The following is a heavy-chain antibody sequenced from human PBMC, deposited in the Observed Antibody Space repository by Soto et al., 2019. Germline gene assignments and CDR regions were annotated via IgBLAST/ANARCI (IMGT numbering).Heavy chain of an antibody. D-gene: IGHD3-10*01. Sequence: HVQLVQSGTEVKKPGAPVRVSCMVSGYPFTTYYIHWVRQAPGQGLEWMGWIDPRSGGTVYEQKFQGRVTTTRDTSNSTVYMDLSGLRADDTALYYCATDDYGIFPYWGQGSLATGSS. CDR3: ATDDYGIFPY. CDR2: IDPRSGGT. V-gene: IGHV1-2*02. J-gene: IGHJ4*02. CDR1: GYPFTTYY.